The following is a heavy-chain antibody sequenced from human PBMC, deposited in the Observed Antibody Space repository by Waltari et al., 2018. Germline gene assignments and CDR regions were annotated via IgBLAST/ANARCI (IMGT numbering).Heavy chain of an antibody. CDR3: ARDHQSVAAAGSFDYYYGMDV. D-gene: IGHD6-13*01. J-gene: IGHJ6*02. CDR1: GFTFSSYE. V-gene: IGHV3-48*03. CDR2: ISSSGSTI. Sequence: EVQLVESGGGLVQPGGSLRLSCAASGFTFSSYEMNWVRQAPGKGLEWVSYISSSGSTIDYADSVKGRFTISRDNSKNTLYLQMNSLRAEDTAVYYCARDHQSVAAAGSFDYYYGMDVWGQGTTVTVSS.